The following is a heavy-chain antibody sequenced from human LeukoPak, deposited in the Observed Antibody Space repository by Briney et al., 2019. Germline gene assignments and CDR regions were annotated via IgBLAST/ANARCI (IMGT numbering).Heavy chain of an antibody. Sequence: GGSLRLSCAASGFTFSSYWMSWVRQAPGKGLEWVANIKQDGSEKYYVDSVKGRFTISRDNAKNSLYLQMNSLRAEDTAVYYCARGEAAAGTWDAFDIWGQGTMVTVCS. J-gene: IGHJ3*02. V-gene: IGHV3-7*01. CDR2: IKQDGSEK. CDR3: ARGEAAAGTWDAFDI. D-gene: IGHD6-13*01. CDR1: GFTFSSYW.